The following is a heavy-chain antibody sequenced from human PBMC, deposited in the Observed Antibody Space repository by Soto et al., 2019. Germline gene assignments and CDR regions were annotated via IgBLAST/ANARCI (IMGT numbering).Heavy chain of an antibody. CDR3: ATRITVFGLLIPPFDP. V-gene: IGHV4-34*01. CDR2: INHTGGT. D-gene: IGHD3-3*01. J-gene: IGHJ5*02. Sequence: SETLSLTCTVSGGSISSYYWNWIRQPPGKGLEWIGEINHTGGTHYNPSLKSRVTMSVDTSKNQFSLRLSSVTAADTAIYYCATRITVFGLLIPPFDPWGQGTQVTVSS. CDR1: GGSISSYY.